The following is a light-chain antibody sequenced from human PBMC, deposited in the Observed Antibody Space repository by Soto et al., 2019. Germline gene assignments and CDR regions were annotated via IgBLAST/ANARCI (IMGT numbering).Light chain of an antibody. V-gene: IGLV2-14*03. Sequence: LTQTASVSGSPGQSITMSCTGTSSDVGGYNFVSWYQQHPGKAPKLIVHEVANRLSGVSGRFSGSKSGNTAFLTISGLQAEDEAVYYCCSHSSSITWMFGGGTKVTVL. J-gene: IGLJ3*02. CDR2: EVA. CDR1: SSDVGGYNF. CDR3: CSHSSSITWM.